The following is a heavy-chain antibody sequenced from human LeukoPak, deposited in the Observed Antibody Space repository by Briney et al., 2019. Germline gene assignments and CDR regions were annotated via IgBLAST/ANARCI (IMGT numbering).Heavy chain of an antibody. Sequence: PGGSLRLSCAASGFSFSSYGMSWVRQAPGEGLEWVSGFSASDGSSYYADSVKGRFTISRDNSKNTLYLQMNSLRAEDTAVYYCAKNIGGFDYWGQGTLVTVSS. D-gene: IGHD4-23*01. J-gene: IGHJ4*02. CDR3: AKNIGGFDY. CDR2: FSASDGSS. V-gene: IGHV3-23*01. CDR1: GFSFSSYG.